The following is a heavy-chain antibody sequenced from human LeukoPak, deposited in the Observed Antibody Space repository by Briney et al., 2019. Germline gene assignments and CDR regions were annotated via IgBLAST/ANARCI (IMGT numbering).Heavy chain of an antibody. D-gene: IGHD5-18*01. CDR3: ARDYRGYSYGLDFDY. V-gene: IGHV3-33*08. J-gene: IGHJ4*02. CDR2: IWYDGSNK. Sequence: GGCLRLSCAASGFTFSSYAMHWVRQAPGKGLEWVAVIWYDGSNKYYADSVKGRFTISRDNSKNTLYLQMNSQRAEDTAVYYCARDYRGYSYGLDFDYWGQGTLVTVSS. CDR1: GFTFSSYA.